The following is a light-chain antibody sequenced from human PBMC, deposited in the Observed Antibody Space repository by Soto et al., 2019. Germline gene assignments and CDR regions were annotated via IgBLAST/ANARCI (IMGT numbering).Light chain of an antibody. CDR1: QSISSN. CDR3: QQYNSWPRT. Sequence: EIVMTQSPATLSVSPGERATLSCRASQSISSNLAWYQQKAGQAPRLLIFGDSTRATGITARFSGSGSGTEFTLTISSLQSEDFAVYYCQQYNSWPRTFGQGTKVELK. V-gene: IGKV3-15*01. CDR2: GDS. J-gene: IGKJ1*01.